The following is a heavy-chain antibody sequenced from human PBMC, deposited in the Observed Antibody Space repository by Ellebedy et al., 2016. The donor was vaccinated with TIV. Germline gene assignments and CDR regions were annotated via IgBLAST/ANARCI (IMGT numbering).Heavy chain of an antibody. V-gene: IGHV4-59*02. CDR1: GDSVTRYY. Sequence: SETLSLTXTVSGDSVTRYYWTWIRQPPGRGLEWIGNIYFLGSTKYNPSLKSRVAISIDKSANQFSVRLASVTAADTAVYFCARGASAHYGLDVWGQGTTVVVSS. J-gene: IGHJ6*02. CDR3: ARGASAHYGLDV. CDR2: IYFLGST.